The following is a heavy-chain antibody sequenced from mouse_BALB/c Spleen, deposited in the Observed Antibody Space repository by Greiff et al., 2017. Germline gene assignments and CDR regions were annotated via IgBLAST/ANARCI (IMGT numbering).Heavy chain of an antibody. D-gene: IGHD1-2*01. CDR3: ARRDTTAYYYAMDY. Sequence: VQLQQSGAELAKPGASVKMSCKASGYTFTSYWMHWVKQRPGQGLEWIGYINPSTGYTEYNQKFKDKATLTADKSSSTAYMQLSSLTSEDSAVYYCARRDTTAYYYAMDYWGQGTSVTVSS. J-gene: IGHJ4*01. V-gene: IGHV1-7*01. CDR2: INPSTGYT. CDR1: GYTFTSYW.